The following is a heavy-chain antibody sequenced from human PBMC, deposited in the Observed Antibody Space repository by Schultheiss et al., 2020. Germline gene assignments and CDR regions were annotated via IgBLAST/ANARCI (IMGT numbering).Heavy chain of an antibody. D-gene: IGHD4-17*01. V-gene: IGHV1-2*04. CDR2: INPNSGGT. Sequence: ASVKVSCKASGYTFTGYYMHWVRQAPGQGLAWMGWINPNSGGTNYAQKFQGWVTMTRDTSISTAYMELSSLRSEDTAVYYCARGWDYGDANYYGMDVWGQGTTVNVYS. CDR1: GYTFTGYY. J-gene: IGHJ6*02. CDR3: ARGWDYGDANYYGMDV.